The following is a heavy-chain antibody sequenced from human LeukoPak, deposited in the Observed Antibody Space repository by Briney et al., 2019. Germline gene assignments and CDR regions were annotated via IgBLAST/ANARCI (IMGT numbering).Heavy chain of an antibody. CDR2: IIPIFGTA. J-gene: IGHJ6*02. CDR3: ARRVVAAALYYYYGMDV. D-gene: IGHD2-15*01. CDR1: GGTFSSYA. V-gene: IGHV1-69*01. Sequence: SVKVSCKASGGTFSSYAISWVRQAPGQGLEWMGGIIPIFGTANYAQKFQGRVTITADESTSTAYMELSSLRSEDTAVYYCARRVVAAALYYYYGMDVWGQGTTVTVSS.